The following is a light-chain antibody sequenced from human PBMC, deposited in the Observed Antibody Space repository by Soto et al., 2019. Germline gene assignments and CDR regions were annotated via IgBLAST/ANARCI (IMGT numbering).Light chain of an antibody. V-gene: IGKV3-20*01. J-gene: IGKJ4*01. CDR2: GAS. CDR1: QSVSSSY. CDR3: QKSNSAPLT. Sequence: EIVLTQSPGTLSLSPGERATLSSSASQSVSSSYLAWYQQKPGQTPRLLIYGASSRATGIPARFSGSGSVTDFTLTISRLEPEDFAVYYCQKSNSAPLTFGGGTKVEIK.